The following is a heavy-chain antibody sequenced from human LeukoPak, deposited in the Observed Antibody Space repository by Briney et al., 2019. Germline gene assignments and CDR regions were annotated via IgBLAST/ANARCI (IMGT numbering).Heavy chain of an antibody. CDR2: IYYSGST. D-gene: IGHD3-10*01. V-gene: IGHV4-59*01. Sequence: SETLSLTCTVSGGSISSYYWSWIRQPPGKGLEGIGYIYYSGSTNYNPSLKSRVTISVDTSKNQFSLKLSSVTAADTAVYYCARDSPTMDDAFDIWGQGTMVTVSS. CDR3: ARDSPTMDDAFDI. J-gene: IGHJ3*02. CDR1: GGSISSYY.